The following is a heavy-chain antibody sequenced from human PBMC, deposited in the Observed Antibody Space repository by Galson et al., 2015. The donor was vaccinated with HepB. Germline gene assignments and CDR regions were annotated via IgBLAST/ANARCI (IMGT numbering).Heavy chain of an antibody. J-gene: IGHJ6*03. CDR3: AKRTKQLGAAYYYYYYYMDV. D-gene: IGHD6-13*01. Sequence: LRLSCAASGFTFSSYAMSWVRQAPGKGLEWASAISGSGGSTYYADSVKGRFTISRDNSKNTLYLQMNSLRAEDTAVYYCAKRTKQLGAAYYYYYYYMDVWGKGTTVTVSS. CDR2: ISGSGGST. CDR1: GFTFSSYA. V-gene: IGHV3-23*01.